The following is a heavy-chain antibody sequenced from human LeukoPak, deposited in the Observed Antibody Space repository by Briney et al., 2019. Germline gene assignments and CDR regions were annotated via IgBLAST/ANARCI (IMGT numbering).Heavy chain of an antibody. CDR1: GFTFSSYW. J-gene: IGHJ6*03. V-gene: IGHV3-7*01. D-gene: IGHD3/OR15-3a*01. CDR3: ARRTGYYDYYYYYYYMDV. Sequence: PGGSLRLYCAASGFTFSSYWMSWVRQAPGKGLEWVANIKQDGSEKYYVDSVKGRFTISRDNAKNSLYLQMNSLRAEDTAVYYCARRTGYYDYYYYYYYMDVWGKGTTVTVSS. CDR2: IKQDGSEK.